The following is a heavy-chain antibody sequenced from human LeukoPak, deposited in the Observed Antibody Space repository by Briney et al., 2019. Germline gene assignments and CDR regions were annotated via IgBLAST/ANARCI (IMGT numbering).Heavy chain of an antibody. CDR2: LYYSVSI. D-gene: IGHD6-13*01. CDR3: ARLEAHLVQPGQIPPPGY. V-gene: IGHV4-39*02. J-gene: IGHJ4*02. CDR1: GVSITSSTDS. Sequence: PSETLSLTCSVAGVSITSSTDSWGWIRQSPGKGLEWIGTLYYSVSISYNPSLKSRVTISVDTSKNHFSLKLSSVTAADTALYNCARLEAHLVQPGQIPPPGYWGQGTLVTVSS.